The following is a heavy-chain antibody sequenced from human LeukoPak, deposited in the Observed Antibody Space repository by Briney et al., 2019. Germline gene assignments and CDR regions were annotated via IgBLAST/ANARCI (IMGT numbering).Heavy chain of an antibody. CDR1: GFTFSSYG. CDR3: ATGAFLAWELLYSEGDYFDS. D-gene: IGHD1-26*01. CDR2: ISYEGSNE. Sequence: PGGSVRLSCAASGFTFSSYGMHWVRQAPGKGLEWVACISYEGSNEYYADSVKGRFTISRENSKNTLYLHTNGLRAEETAVYYCATGAFLAWELLYSEGDYFDSWGEGTLVTVSS. V-gene: IGHV3-30*03. J-gene: IGHJ4*02.